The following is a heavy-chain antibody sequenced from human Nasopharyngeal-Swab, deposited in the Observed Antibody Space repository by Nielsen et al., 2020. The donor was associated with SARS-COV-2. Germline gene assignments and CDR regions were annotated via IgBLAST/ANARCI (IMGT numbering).Heavy chain of an antibody. J-gene: IGHJ6*02. CDR2: ISSSSSYI. D-gene: IGHD3-3*01. CDR3: ARDGLDYDFWSAYFMDV. Sequence: GESLQISCPASGFTSNNYNFNWVRQPPGKGLEWVSSISSSSSYIYYADSVKGRFTISRDNAKNSLYLQMNSLRAEDTAVYYCARDGLDYDFWSAYFMDVWGQGTTVTVSS. V-gene: IGHV3-21*01. CDR1: GFTSNNYN.